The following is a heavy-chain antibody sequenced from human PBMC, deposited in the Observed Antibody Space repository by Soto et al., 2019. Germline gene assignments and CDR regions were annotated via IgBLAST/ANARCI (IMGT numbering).Heavy chain of an antibody. D-gene: IGHD5-18*01. CDR3: ARRYGYAFDI. CDR2: IYYSGST. J-gene: IGHJ3*02. Sequence: SETLSLTCAVSGGSISSGGYSWSWIRQPPGKGLEWIGYIYYSGSTNYNPSLKSRVTISVDTSKNQFSLKLSSVTAADTAIYYCARRYGYAFDIWGQGTMVTVSS. V-gene: IGHV4-61*08. CDR1: GGSISSGGYS.